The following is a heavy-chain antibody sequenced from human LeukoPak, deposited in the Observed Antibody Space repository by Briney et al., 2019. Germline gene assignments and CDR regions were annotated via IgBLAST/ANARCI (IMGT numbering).Heavy chain of an antibody. CDR1: GYTFTGYY. Sequence: ASVKVSCKASGYTFTGYYLHWVRQAPGQGLEGMGWINPNSGGTNYAQKFQGRVTMTRDTSISTAYMELSRLRSDDTAVYYCARPPTWSPYGMDVWGQGTTVTVSS. CDR2: INPNSGGT. D-gene: IGHD2-8*02. CDR3: ARPPTWSPYGMDV. V-gene: IGHV1-2*02. J-gene: IGHJ6*02.